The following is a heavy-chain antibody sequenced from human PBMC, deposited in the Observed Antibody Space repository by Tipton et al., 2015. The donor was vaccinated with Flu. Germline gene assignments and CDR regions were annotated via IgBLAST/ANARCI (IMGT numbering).Heavy chain of an antibody. V-gene: IGHV4-59*01. J-gene: IGHJ4*02. CDR3: ARGAYYRTKY. CDR2: IYYSGST. Sequence: GLVKPSETLSLTCTVSGGSISSYYWSWIRQPPGKGLEWIGYIYYSGSTNYNPSLKSRVTISVDTSKNQFSLKLSSVTAADTAVYYCARGAYYRTKYWGQGTLVTVSS. CDR1: GGSISSYY. D-gene: IGHD3-22*01.